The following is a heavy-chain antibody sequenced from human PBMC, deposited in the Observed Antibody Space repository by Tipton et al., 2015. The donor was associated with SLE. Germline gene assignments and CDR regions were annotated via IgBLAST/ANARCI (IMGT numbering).Heavy chain of an antibody. CDR2: IYHSGST. CDR1: GYSISSGYY. J-gene: IGHJ4*02. V-gene: IGHV4-38-2*01. Sequence: TLSLTCAVSGYSISSGYYWGWIRQPPGKGLEWIGSIYHSGSTYYNPSLKSRVTISVDTSKNQFSLKLSSVTAADTAVYYCARLGVVPAAPLDYWGQGTLVTVSS. D-gene: IGHD2-2*01. CDR3: ARLGVVPAAPLDY.